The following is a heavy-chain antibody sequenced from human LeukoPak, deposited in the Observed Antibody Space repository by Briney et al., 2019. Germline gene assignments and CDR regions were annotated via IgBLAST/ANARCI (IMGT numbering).Heavy chain of an antibody. CDR3: ARGRDDYDSSGYLPFQH. D-gene: IGHD3-22*01. CDR1: GASVSSGSNY. J-gene: IGHJ1*01. CDR2: IYDSGYT. V-gene: IGHV4-61*01. Sequence: SETLSLTCTVSGASVSSGSNYWSWIRQPPGKGLEWIGYIYDSGYTNYNPSLKSRVTISADTSKNQFSLKLSSVTAADTAVYYCARGRDDYDSSGYLPFQHWGQGTLVSVSS.